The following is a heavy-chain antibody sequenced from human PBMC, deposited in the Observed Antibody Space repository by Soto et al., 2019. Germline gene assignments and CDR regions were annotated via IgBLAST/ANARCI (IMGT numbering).Heavy chain of an antibody. CDR2: ISYDGSNK. D-gene: IGHD1-1*01. Sequence: QVQLVESGGGVVQPGRSLRLSCAASGFTLSSNAMHWVRQAPGKGLEWVAVISYDGSNKYYADSVKGRFTISRDNSKNTLFLQMNSSRTEETAVFSCASWTTGNHGPYGGPGTRFPVSS. CDR1: GFTLSSNA. CDR3: ASWTTGNHGPY. V-gene: IGHV3-30*14. J-gene: IGHJ4*01.